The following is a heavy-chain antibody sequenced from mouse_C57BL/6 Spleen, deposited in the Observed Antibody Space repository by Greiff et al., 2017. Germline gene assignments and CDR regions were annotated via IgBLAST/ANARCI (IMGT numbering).Heavy chain of an antibody. CDR2: IHPNSGST. V-gene: IGHV1-64*01. J-gene: IGHJ2*01. CDR1: GYTFTSYW. D-gene: IGHD2-3*01. Sequence: QVQLQQPGAELVKPGASVKLSCKASGYTFTSYWMHWVKQRPGQGLEWIGMIHPNSGSTNYNEKLKSKATLTVDKSSSTAYMQLSSLTSEDSAVYYCARGDDGYYEDYWGQGTTLTVSS. CDR3: ARGDDGYYEDY.